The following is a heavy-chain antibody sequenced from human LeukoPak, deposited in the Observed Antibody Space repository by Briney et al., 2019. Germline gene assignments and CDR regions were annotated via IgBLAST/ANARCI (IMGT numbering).Heavy chain of an antibody. CDR2: ISYDGSNK. D-gene: IGHD4-4*01. CDR1: GFTFSSYA. CDR3: AREADDYSFDY. Sequence: GGSLGLSCAASGFTFSSYAMHWVRQAPGKGLEWVAVISYDGSNKYYADSVKGRFTISRDNSKNTLYLQMNSLRAEDTAVYYCAREADDYSFDYWGQGTLVTVSS. J-gene: IGHJ4*02. V-gene: IGHV3-30-3*01.